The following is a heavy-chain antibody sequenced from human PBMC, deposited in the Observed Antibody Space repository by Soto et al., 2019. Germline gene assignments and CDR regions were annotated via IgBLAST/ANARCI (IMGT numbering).Heavy chain of an antibody. CDR2: INHSGST. D-gene: IGHD2-15*01. V-gene: IGHV4-34*01. CDR1: GGSFSGYY. CDR3: ARVVVAATLAFDI. Sequence: QVQLQQWGAGLLKPAETLSLTCAVYGGSFSGYYWSWIRQPPGKGLEWIGEINHSGSTNYNPSLKSRVTISVDTSKNQFSLKLSSVTAADTAVYYCARVVVAATLAFDIWGQGTMVTVSS. J-gene: IGHJ3*02.